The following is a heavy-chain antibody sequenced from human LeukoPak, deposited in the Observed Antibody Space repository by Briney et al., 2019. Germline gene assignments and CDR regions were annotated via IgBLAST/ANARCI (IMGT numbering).Heavy chain of an antibody. CDR2: IYYSGST. CDR1: GGFISSYY. V-gene: IGHV4-59*01. D-gene: IGHD1-26*01. CDR3: ARDGVSGSYQDY. Sequence: PSETLSLTCTVSGGFISSYYWSWIRQPPGKGLEWIGYIYYSGSTNYNPSLKSRVTISVDTSKNQFSLKLSSVTAADTAVYYCARDGVSGSYQDYWGQGTLVTVSS. J-gene: IGHJ4*02.